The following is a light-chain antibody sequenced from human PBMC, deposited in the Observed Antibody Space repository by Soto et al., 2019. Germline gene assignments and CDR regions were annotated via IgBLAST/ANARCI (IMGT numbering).Light chain of an antibody. CDR1: QSVSANY. J-gene: IGKJ2*01. CDR3: QQYGSSPQT. Sequence: EIVLTQSPGTLSLSPGERATLSCRASQSVSANYLAWYQQKPGQAPRLLIYAASTRATGIPDRFSGSGSGTDFTLTISRLEPDDVAVYYCQQYGSSPQTFGQGTKLEIK. CDR2: AAS. V-gene: IGKV3-20*01.